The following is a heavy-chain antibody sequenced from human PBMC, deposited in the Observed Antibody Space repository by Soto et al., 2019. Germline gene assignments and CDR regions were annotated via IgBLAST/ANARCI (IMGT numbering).Heavy chain of an antibody. J-gene: IGHJ4*02. Sequence: GGSLRLSCAASGFTFSSYAMHWVRQAPGKGLEWVAVISYDGSNKYYADSVKGRFTISRDNSKNTLYLQMNSLRAEDTAVYYCARDSPFDYWGQGTLVTVSS. CDR2: ISYDGSNK. V-gene: IGHV3-30-3*01. CDR3: ARDSPFDY. CDR1: GFTFSSYA.